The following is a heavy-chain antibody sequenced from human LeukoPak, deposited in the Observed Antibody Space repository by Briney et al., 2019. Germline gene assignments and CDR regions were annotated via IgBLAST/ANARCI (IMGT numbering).Heavy chain of an antibody. J-gene: IGHJ4*02. Sequence: GGSLRLSCAASGFTFSSYWMSWVRQAPGKGLEWVANIKQDGSEKYYVDSVKGRFTIPRDNAKNSLYLQMNSLRAEDTAVYYCARDLMITFGGVIAFDYWGQGTLVTVSS. CDR1: GFTFSSYW. CDR2: IKQDGSEK. CDR3: ARDLMITFGGVIAFDY. D-gene: IGHD3-16*02. V-gene: IGHV3-7*01.